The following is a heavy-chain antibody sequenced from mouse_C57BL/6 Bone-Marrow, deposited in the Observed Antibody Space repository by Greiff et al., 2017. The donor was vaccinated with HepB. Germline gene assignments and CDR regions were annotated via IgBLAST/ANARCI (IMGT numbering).Heavy chain of an antibody. CDR1: GFTFSSYG. CDR3: ARQLLRPWYFDV. V-gene: IGHV5-6*01. CDR2: ISSGGSYT. J-gene: IGHJ1*03. Sequence: EVHLVESGGDLVKPGGSLKLSCAASGFTFSSYGMSWVRQTPDKRLEWVATISSGGSYTYYPDSVKGRFTISRDNAKNTLYLQMSSLKSEDTAMYYCARQLLRPWYFDVWGTGTTVTVSS. D-gene: IGHD1-1*01.